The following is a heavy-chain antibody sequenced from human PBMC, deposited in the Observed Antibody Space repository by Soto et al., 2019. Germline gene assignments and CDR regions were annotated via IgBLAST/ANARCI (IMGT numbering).Heavy chain of an antibody. V-gene: IGHV3-21*01. CDR3: ARDRGIEMATIDY. J-gene: IGHJ4*02. CDR2: VSSSSSYI. CDR1: GFTFSSYS. D-gene: IGHD5-12*01. Sequence: PAGSLRLSCAASGFTFSSYSMNWVRQAPGKGLEWVSSVSSSSSYIYYADSVKGRFTISRDNAKNSLYLQMNSLRAEDTAVYYCARDRGIEMATIDYWGQGTLVTVSS.